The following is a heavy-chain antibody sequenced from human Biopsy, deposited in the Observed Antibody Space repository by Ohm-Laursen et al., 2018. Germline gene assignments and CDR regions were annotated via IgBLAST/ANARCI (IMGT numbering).Heavy chain of an antibody. CDR1: GYTFISYD. CDR3: AIEGGTYSKPFDY. V-gene: IGHV1-8*01. D-gene: IGHD1-26*01. Sequence: ASVTASRPASGYTFISYDIDCVRQATGHGLEWLGWMNHNSGKTGYAQKFQGRVTMTTNTSVNTAYMELSSLTFEDTAVYYCAIEGGTYSKPFDYWGQGSQVSVSS. J-gene: IGHJ4*02. CDR2: MNHNSGKT.